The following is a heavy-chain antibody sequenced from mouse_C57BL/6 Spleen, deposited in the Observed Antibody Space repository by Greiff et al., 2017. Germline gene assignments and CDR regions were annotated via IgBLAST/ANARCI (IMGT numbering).Heavy chain of an antibody. CDR3: ARDGGWLLREFAY. Sequence: VQLQQPGAELVKPGASVKLSCKASGYTFTSYWMHWVKQRPGRGLEWIGRIDPKSGGTKYNEKLKSKATLTVDKPSSTAYMQLSSLTSEDAAVYYCARDGGWLLREFAYWGQGTLVTVSA. J-gene: IGHJ3*01. CDR1: GYTFTSYW. V-gene: IGHV1-72*01. CDR2: IDPKSGGT. D-gene: IGHD2-3*01.